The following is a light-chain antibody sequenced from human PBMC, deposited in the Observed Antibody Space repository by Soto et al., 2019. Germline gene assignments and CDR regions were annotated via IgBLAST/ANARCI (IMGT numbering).Light chain of an antibody. V-gene: IGKV1-27*01. CDR3: QKYDRAPFT. Sequence: DIQMTQSPSSLSAYLGDRVTITCRASQGISNYLAWYQHKPGRLPTLLLFGASTLQSGVPARFSGSGSGTLFTLTINGLLPEDFATYYCQKYDRAPFTFGPGTKVDFK. CDR2: GAS. J-gene: IGKJ3*01. CDR1: QGISNY.